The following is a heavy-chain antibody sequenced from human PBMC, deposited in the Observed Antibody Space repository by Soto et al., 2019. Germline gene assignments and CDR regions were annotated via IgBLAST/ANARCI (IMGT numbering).Heavy chain of an antibody. D-gene: IGHD2-8*01. CDR2: ISSSSSYI. CDR1: GFTFSSYS. J-gene: IGHJ6*02. CDR3: ARVMGVGPQYYYYGMDV. V-gene: IGHV3-21*01. Sequence: GGSLRLSCAASGFTFSSYSMNWVRQAPGKGLEWVSSISSSSSYIYYADSVKGRFTISRDNAKNSLYLQMNSLRAEDTAVYYCARVMGVGPQYYYYGMDVWGQGTTVTVSS.